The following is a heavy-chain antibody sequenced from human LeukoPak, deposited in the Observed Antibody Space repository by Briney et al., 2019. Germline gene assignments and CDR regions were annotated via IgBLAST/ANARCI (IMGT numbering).Heavy chain of an antibody. V-gene: IGHV4-4*09. CDR3: ARHSRIGDGYNLDYYYYMDV. CDR1: GGSISSYY. D-gene: IGHD5-24*01. J-gene: IGHJ6*03. Sequence: SETLSLTCTVSGGSISSYYWSWIRQPPGKGLEWIGYIYTSGSTNYNPSLKSRVTISVDTSKNQFSLKQSSVIAADTAVYYCARHSRIGDGYNLDYYYYMDVWGKGTTVTVSS. CDR2: IYTSGST.